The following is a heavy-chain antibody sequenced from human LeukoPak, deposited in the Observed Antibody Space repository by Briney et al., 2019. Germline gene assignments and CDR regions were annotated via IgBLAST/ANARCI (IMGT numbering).Heavy chain of an antibody. Sequence: SQTLSLTCTVSGGSISSGGYYWSWIRQHPGKGLEWIGYIYYSGSTYYNPSLKSRVTISVDTSKNQFSLKLSSVTAADTAVYYCSRRLGKSESFDIWGQGTKVTVSS. CDR2: IYYSGST. D-gene: IGHD7-27*01. CDR3: SRRLGKSESFDI. CDR1: GGSISSGGYY. V-gene: IGHV4-31*03. J-gene: IGHJ3*02.